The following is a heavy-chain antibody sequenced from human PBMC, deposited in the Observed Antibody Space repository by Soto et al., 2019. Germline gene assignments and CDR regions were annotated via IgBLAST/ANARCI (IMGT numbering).Heavy chain of an antibody. CDR3: ARDRGSGSVRYYGMDV. CDR1: GFTFSSNA. D-gene: IGHD3-10*01. Sequence: QVQLVESGGGVVQPGRSLRLSCAASGFTFSSNAMHWVRQAPGKGLEWVAVISYDGSNKYYADSVKGRFTISRDNSKNTLYLQMNSLRAEETAVYYCARDRGSGSVRYYGMDVWGQGTTVTVSS. V-gene: IGHV3-30-3*01. J-gene: IGHJ6*02. CDR2: ISYDGSNK.